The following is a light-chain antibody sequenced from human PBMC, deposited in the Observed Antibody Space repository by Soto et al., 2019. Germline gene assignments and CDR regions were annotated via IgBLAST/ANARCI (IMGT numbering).Light chain of an antibody. J-gene: IGKJ4*01. V-gene: IGKV3-20*01. Sequence: EVVLTQSPDTLSLSPGKRATLSCRASKIVRKNYLAWYQQKPGQPPRLLIHDASLRATGIPDRFSGSGSGTDFTLTISRLEPEDFAVYYCQQTSTSPLTFGGGTKVELK. CDR2: DAS. CDR3: QQTSTSPLT. CDR1: KIVRKNY.